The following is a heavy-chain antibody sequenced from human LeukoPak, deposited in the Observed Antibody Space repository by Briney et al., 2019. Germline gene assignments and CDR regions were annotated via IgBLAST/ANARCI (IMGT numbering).Heavy chain of an antibody. Sequence: GGSLRLSCAASGFTFSSYAMSRVRQAPGKGLEWVSAISGSGGSTYYADSVKGRFTISRDNSKNTLYLQMNSLRAEDTAVYYCAKADLKYSSSWYLFDYWGQGTLVTVSS. CDR1: GFTFSSYA. CDR3: AKADLKYSSSWYLFDY. D-gene: IGHD6-13*01. CDR2: ISGSGGST. V-gene: IGHV3-23*01. J-gene: IGHJ4*02.